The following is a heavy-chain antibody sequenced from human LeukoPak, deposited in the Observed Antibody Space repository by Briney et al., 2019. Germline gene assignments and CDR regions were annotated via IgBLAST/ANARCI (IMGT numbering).Heavy chain of an antibody. CDR2: IYYSGST. Sequence: SETLSLTCSVSGGSISSSSYFWGWIRQPPGKALEYIGNIYYSGSTYYNPSLMSRVTISVDTSENQFSLKLTSVTAADTAVYYCARSAAGMYYFDSWGQGTPVTVSS. V-gene: IGHV4-39*01. J-gene: IGHJ4*02. CDR3: ARSAAGMYYFDS. D-gene: IGHD6-13*01. CDR1: GGSISSSSYF.